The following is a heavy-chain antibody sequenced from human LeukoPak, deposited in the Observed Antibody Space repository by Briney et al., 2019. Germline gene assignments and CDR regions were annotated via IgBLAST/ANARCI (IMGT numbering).Heavy chain of an antibody. Sequence: GRSLRLSCAASGFTFSSYSMNWVRQAPGKGLDCVSSISSSSSYIYYADSVKGRFTISRDNAKNSLYLQMNSLRAEDTAVYYCASREGGFDYWGQGTLVTVSS. D-gene: IGHD5-24*01. V-gene: IGHV3-21*01. CDR2: ISSSSSYI. CDR1: GFTFSSYS. CDR3: ASREGGFDY. J-gene: IGHJ4*02.